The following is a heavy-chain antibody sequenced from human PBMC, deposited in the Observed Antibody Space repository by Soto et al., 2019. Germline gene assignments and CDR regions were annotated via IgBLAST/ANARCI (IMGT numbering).Heavy chain of an antibody. J-gene: IGHJ4*02. Sequence: SETLSLTCGVSGGSLSGATYSWNWIRQPPGKGLEWIGYIFPSGTTYYNPSLKSRVTISIDVSKNQFSLSLRSLTAADTAVYYCARSREFDYWSQGTLVTVSS. CDR3: ARSREFDY. V-gene: IGHV4-30-2*01. CDR2: IFPSGTT. CDR1: GGSLSGATYS.